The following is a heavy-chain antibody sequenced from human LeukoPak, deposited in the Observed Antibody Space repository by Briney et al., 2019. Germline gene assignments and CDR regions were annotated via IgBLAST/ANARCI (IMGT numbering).Heavy chain of an antibody. CDR1: GVTFSSYW. D-gene: IGHD6-13*01. Sequence: PGGSLRLSCAASGVTFSSYWMSWVRQAPGKGVEWGANIKQDGSEKQYVDTVRGGFTISREKAKKTLYMQMNSLRVEDTAVYYCARDGFVGAADYWGQGTLVTVSS. V-gene: IGHV3-7*01. CDR2: IKQDGSEK. CDR3: ARDGFVGAADY. J-gene: IGHJ4*02.